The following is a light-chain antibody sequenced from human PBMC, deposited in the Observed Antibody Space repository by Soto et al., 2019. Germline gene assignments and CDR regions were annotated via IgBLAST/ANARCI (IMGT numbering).Light chain of an antibody. Sequence: DIQMTQSPSSLSASVGDRVSITCRASQTIAGYLTWFQQKPGKAPNLLIYAASSLQTGVPSRFSGGGSGTAFTLTISGLQPEDSATYYCQQSYSTPWTFGQGTKVEIK. CDR3: QQSYSTPWT. V-gene: IGKV1-39*01. CDR2: AAS. J-gene: IGKJ1*01. CDR1: QTIAGY.